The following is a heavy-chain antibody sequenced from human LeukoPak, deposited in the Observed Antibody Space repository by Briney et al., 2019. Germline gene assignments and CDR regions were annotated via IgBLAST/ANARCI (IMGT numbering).Heavy chain of an antibody. D-gene: IGHD5-18*01. CDR3: ARDQGIQLRKCWFDP. Sequence: SVKVSCKASGGTFSSYAISWVRQAPGQGLEWMGGVIPIFGTANYAQKFQGRVTITADKSTSTAYMELSSLRSEDTAVYYCARDQGIQLRKCWFDPWGQGTLVTVSS. J-gene: IGHJ5*02. CDR1: GGTFSSYA. CDR2: VIPIFGTA. V-gene: IGHV1-69*06.